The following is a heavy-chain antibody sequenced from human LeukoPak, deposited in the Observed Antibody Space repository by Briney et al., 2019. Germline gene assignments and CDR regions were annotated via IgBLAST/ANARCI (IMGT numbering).Heavy chain of an antibody. V-gene: IGHV3-43D*03. Sequence: GGSLRLSCAASGFTFDDYAIHWVRQAPGKGLEWVSLITWDGVATYYVDSVKGRFTISRDNSKNSVYLQMNSLRGEDTALYYCAKSRSIGSCAPVDYWGRGTLVTVSS. J-gene: IGHJ4*02. D-gene: IGHD1-26*01. CDR3: AKSRSIGSCAPVDY. CDR2: ITWDGVAT. CDR1: GFTFDDYA.